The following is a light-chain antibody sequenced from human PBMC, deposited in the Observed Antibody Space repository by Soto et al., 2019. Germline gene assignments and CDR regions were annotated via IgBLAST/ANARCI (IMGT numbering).Light chain of an antibody. J-gene: IGKJ4*01. Sequence: ETVLTQSPATLSLSPGERATLSCRASQSVSRYLAWYQQKPGQAPRLLIYNAANRATGVPARFSGSGSGTDFTLTISSLEPEDFAVYYCQQRSDWPLFNFGGGTKVEIK. V-gene: IGKV3-11*01. CDR3: QQRSDWPLFN. CDR2: NAA. CDR1: QSVSRY.